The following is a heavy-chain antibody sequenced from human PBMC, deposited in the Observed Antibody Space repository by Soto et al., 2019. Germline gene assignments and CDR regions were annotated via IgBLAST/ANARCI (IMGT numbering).Heavy chain of an antibody. CDR3: ARLLTGKGSSWKNYYYYYMDV. V-gene: IGHV4-34*01. J-gene: IGHJ6*03. CDR2: INHSGST. Sequence: SETLSLTCAVYGGSFSGYYWSWIRQPPGKGLEWIGEINHSGSTNYNPSLKSRVTISVDTSKNQFSLKLSSVTAADTAVYYCARLLTGKGSSWKNYYYYYMDVWGKGTTVTVSS. CDR1: GGSFSGYY. D-gene: IGHD6-13*01.